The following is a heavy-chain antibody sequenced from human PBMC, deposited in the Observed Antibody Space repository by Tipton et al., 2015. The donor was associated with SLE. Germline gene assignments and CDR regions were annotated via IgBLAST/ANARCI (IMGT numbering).Heavy chain of an antibody. CDR3: AREYQGRFYVNGAFDT. J-gene: IGHJ3*02. Sequence: SLRLSCAASGFTFNNNWMTWVRQAPGKGLEWVAHIKEDGSEEFYVDSVRGRFFISRDNGKNSLFLQMNSLNAEDTAVYYCAREYQGRFYVNGAFDTWGQGTMVTVSS. D-gene: IGHD3-10*01. CDR1: GFTFNNNW. V-gene: IGHV3-7*01. CDR2: IKEDGSEE.